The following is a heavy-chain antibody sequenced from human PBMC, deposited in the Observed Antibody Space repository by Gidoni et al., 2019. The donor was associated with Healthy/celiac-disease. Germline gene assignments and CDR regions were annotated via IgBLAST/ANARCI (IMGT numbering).Heavy chain of an antibody. V-gene: IGHV4-34*01. CDR1: GGSFSGYY. J-gene: IGHJ3*02. Sequence: QVQIQQWGAGLLKPSEALSLTCAVYGGSFSGYYWGWIRQPPGKGLAWIGEINHSGSTNYNPSLKSRVTISVDTSKNQFSLKLSSVTAADTAVYYCARGRRSSWYMPLNAFDIWRQGPMVTVSS. D-gene: IGHD6-13*01. CDR2: INHSGST. CDR3: ARGRRSSWYMPLNAFDI.